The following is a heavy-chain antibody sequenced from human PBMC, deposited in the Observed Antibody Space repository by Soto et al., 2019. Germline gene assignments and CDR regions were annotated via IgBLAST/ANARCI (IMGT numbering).Heavy chain of an antibody. D-gene: IGHD2-8*02. CDR3: GRVVTGYYYMDV. V-gene: IGHV1-18*04. CDR2: MSTENAKA. CDR1: GYTFTNYG. J-gene: IGHJ6*03. Sequence: QVQLVQSGPEVKRPGASVKVSCKASGYTFTNYGINWVRQAPGQGLEWMGWMSTENAKAHYAQNRQGRVTMYTETSTNTAYMELRSLRSDDTAVYYCGRVVTGYYYMDVWGKGTTVTVSS.